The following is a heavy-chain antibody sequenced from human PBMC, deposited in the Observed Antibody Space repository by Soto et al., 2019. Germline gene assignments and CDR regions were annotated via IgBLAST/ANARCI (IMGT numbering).Heavy chain of an antibody. Sequence: PSETLSLTCAVYGGSFSGYYWSWIRQPPGKGLEWIGEINHSGSTNYNPSLKSRVTISVDTSKNQFSLKLSSVTATDTAVYYCAKGATWFDPWGQGTLVTVPS. CDR3: AKGATWFDP. J-gene: IGHJ5*02. V-gene: IGHV4-34*01. D-gene: IGHD1-26*01. CDR1: GGSFSGYY. CDR2: INHSGST.